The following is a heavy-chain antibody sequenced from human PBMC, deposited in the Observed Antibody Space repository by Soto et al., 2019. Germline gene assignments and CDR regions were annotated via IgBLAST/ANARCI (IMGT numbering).Heavy chain of an antibody. J-gene: IGHJ4*02. Sequence: QLQLQESGSGLVKPSQTLSLTCAVSGCSISSGGYSWSWMRQQPVKGLEWIGYIYHSGSTYYNPSLKSRFTKTVDRSKNQFAVKLRSGTAADTAVYYCARVPDYWGQGPLVTVSS. V-gene: IGHV4-30-2*01. CDR3: ARVPDY. CDR1: GCSISSGGYS. CDR2: IYHSGST.